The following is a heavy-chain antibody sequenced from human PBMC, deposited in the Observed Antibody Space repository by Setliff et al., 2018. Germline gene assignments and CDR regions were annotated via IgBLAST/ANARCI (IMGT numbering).Heavy chain of an antibody. CDR3: ARSYYYDSSAANWFDP. CDR1: GYTFTGYY. CDR2: INPNSGGT. V-gene: IGHV1-2*06. J-gene: IGHJ5*02. Sequence: ASVKVSCKASGYTFTGYYMHWVRQAPGQGLEWMGRINPNSGGTNYAQKFQGRVTMTRDTSISTAYTELSRLRSDDTAVYYCARSYYYDSSAANWFDPWGQGTQGTVSS. D-gene: IGHD3-22*01.